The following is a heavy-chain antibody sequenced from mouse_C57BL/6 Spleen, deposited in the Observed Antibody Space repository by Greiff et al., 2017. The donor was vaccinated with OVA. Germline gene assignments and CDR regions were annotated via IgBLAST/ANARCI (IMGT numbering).Heavy chain of an antibody. D-gene: IGHD2-3*01. V-gene: IGHV14-3*01. CDR2: IDPANGNT. J-gene: IGHJ3*01. Sequence: EVQLVESVAELVRPGASVKLSCTASGFNIKNTYMHWVKQRPEQGLEWIGRIDPANGNTKYAPKFQGKATITADTSSNTAYLQLSSLTSEDTAIYYCATSIYDGYPWFAYWGQGTLVTVSA. CDR1: GFNIKNTY. CDR3: ATSIYDGYPWFAY.